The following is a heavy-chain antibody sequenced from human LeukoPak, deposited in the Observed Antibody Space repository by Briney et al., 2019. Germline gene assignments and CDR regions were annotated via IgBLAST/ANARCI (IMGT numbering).Heavy chain of an antibody. CDR1: GGPILNDY. CDR2: ISATGTT. CDR3: TRDSTGSDFSD. J-gene: IGHJ4*02. Sequence: PSETLSLTCTVSGGPILNDYWSWIRQPADKGLEWIGRISATGTTNYNPSLESRVAMSVDMSNNQFSLRLSSVTAADTAVYYCTRDSTGSDFSDWGQGTLVAVSS. D-gene: IGHD3-3*01. V-gene: IGHV4-4*07.